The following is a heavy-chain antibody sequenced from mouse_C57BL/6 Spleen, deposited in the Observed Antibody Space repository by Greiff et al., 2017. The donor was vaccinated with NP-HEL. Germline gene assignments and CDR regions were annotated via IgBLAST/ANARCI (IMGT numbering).Heavy chain of an antibody. V-gene: IGHV1-43*01. CDR1: GYSFTGYY. J-gene: IGHJ2*01. CDR2: INPSTGGT. D-gene: IGHD2-1*01. Sequence: EVQLQQSGPELVKPGASVKISCKASGYSFTGYYMHWVKQSSEKSLEWIGEINPSTGGTSYNQKFKGKATLTVDKSSSTAYMQLKSLTSEDSAVYYCARRGDYGNYEGGLDYWGQGTTLTVSS. CDR3: ARRGDYGNYEGGLDY.